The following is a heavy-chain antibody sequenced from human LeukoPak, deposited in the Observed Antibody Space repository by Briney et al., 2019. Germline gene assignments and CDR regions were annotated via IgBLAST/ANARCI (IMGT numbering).Heavy chain of an antibody. V-gene: IGHV4-4*07. Sequence: PSETLSLTCTVSGGSISSYYWSWLRQPAGKGLEWIGRIYTSGSTNYNPSLKSRVTMSVDTSKNQFPLKLSSVTAADTAVYYCARDKRYQLLLGYYMDVWGKGTTVTVSS. J-gene: IGHJ6*03. CDR3: ARDKRYQLLLGYYMDV. CDR2: IYTSGST. D-gene: IGHD2-2*01. CDR1: GGSISSYY.